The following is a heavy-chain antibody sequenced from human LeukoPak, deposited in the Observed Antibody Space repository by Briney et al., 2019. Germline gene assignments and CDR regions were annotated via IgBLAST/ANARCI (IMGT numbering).Heavy chain of an antibody. J-gene: IGHJ3*02. CDR1: GFTFSSYA. CDR2: ISYDGSNK. CDR3: ARGRYSSSWYSAFDI. V-gene: IGHV3-30-3*01. Sequence: GGSLRLSCAAPGFTFSSYAMHWVRQAPGKGLEWVAVISYDGSNKYYADSVKGRFTISRDNSKNTLYLQMNSLRAEDTAVYYCARGRYSSSWYSAFDIWGQGTMVTVSS. D-gene: IGHD6-13*01.